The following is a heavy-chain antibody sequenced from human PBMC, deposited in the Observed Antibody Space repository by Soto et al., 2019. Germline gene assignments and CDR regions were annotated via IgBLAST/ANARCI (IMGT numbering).Heavy chain of an antibody. V-gene: IGHV3-53*01. Sequence: EVQLVESGGGLIQPGGSLRLSCAASGFTVSSNYMSWVRQAPGKGLEWVSVIYSGGSTYYADSVKGRFTISRDNSKNTLYLQMNSLRAEDTAVYYCARDQGCISTSCYSEFDPWGQGNLVTVSS. CDR1: GFTVSSNY. CDR2: IYSGGST. CDR3: ARDQGCISTSCYSEFDP. J-gene: IGHJ5*02. D-gene: IGHD2-2*01.